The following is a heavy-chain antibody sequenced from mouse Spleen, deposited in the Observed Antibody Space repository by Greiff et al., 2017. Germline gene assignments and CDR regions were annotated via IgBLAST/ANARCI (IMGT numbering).Heavy chain of an antibody. V-gene: IGHV1-82*01. CDR3: AREDYYNYAMGY. CDR1: GYAFSSSW. D-gene: IGHD1-1*01. CDR2: IYPGDGDT. Sequence: VQLQQSGPELVKPGASVKISCKASGYAFSSSWMNWVKQRPGKGLEWIGRIYPGDGDTNYNGKFKGKATLTVDKSSSTAYMQLSSLTSEDSAVYFCAREDYYNYAMGYWGQGPSVTGSS. J-gene: IGHJ4*01.